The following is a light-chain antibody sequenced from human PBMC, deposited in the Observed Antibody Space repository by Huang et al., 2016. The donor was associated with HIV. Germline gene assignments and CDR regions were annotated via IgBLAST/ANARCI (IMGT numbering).Light chain of an antibody. J-gene: IGKJ4*01. CDR3: QECDTWPRLA. CDR2: DAS. CDR1: QSIGNY. Sequence: VVLTQSPATLSLSPGERATLSCMASQSIGNYVAWYQQKPGQPPRLLIYDASKRATDIPSRFNGTGSGTYFTLTISNLEAEDSAVYYCQECDTWPRLALGGGTKVEIK. V-gene: IGKV3-11*01.